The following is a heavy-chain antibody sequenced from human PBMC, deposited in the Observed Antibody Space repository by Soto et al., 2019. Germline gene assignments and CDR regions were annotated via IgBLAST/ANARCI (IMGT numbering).Heavy chain of an antibody. V-gene: IGHV4-59*01. CDR1: GGSISYYY. CDR3: AGLLAYCGGDCYSG. J-gene: IGHJ4*02. CDR2: IYSRGST. D-gene: IGHD2-21*02. Sequence: PSETLSLTCTVSGGSISYYYWSWIRQSPGKGLEWIGYIYSRGSTSYTPSLKSRVTISVDTSKNQFSLKLNSVTAADTAVYYCAGLLAYCGGDCYSGWGQGTLVTVSS.